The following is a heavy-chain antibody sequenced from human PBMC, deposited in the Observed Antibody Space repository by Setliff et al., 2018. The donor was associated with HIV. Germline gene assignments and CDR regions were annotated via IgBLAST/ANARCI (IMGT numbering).Heavy chain of an antibody. Sequence: GGSLRLSCAASGFTFSSYDMHWVRQATGKGLEWVSAIGTIDDTYYSDSVKGRFTISRENAKNSLYLQMSSLRPEDTALYYCAKDLLFGITVPGTPYFDSWGQGTLVTVSS. J-gene: IGHJ4*02. D-gene: IGHD6-13*01. CDR3: AKDLLFGITVPGTPYFDS. V-gene: IGHV3-13*01. CDR2: IGTIDDT. CDR1: GFTFSSYD.